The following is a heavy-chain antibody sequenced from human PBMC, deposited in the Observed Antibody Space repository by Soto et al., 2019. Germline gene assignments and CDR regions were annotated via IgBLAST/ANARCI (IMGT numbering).Heavy chain of an antibody. CDR1: GYTFTSYY. Sequence: GASVKVSCKASGYTFTSYYMHWVRQAPGQGLEWMGIINPSGGSTSYAQKFQGRVTMTRDTSTSTVYMELSSLRSEDTAVYYCARDPLYSSMGPPSGGRYYYYGMDVWGQGTTVTVSS. CDR2: INPSGGST. V-gene: IGHV1-46*01. J-gene: IGHJ6*02. D-gene: IGHD6-13*01. CDR3: ARDPLYSSMGPPSGGRYYYYGMDV.